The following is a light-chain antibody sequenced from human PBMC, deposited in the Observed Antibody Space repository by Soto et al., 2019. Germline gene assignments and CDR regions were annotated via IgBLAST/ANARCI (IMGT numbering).Light chain of an antibody. Sequence: EIVLTQSPATLSLSPGESATLSCRASQSVSSYLAWYQQKPGQAPRLLIYDASNRATGLPARFSGSGSGTDFTLTISSLEPEDFAVYYCQERTKRLREYTFGQGTKLEIK. CDR2: DAS. J-gene: IGKJ2*01. V-gene: IGKV3-11*01. CDR1: QSVSSY. CDR3: QERTKRLREYT.